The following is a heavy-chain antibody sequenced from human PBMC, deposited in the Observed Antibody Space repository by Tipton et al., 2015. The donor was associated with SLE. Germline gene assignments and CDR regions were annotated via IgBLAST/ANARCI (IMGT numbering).Heavy chain of an antibody. J-gene: IGHJ4*01. V-gene: IGHV4-34*01. CDR2: SHPSGST. CDR3: ARGAKERITLVRVRPYYFDY. D-gene: IGHD3-10*01. Sequence: TLSLTCAVYGGSFSGYYWCWIRQPPGKGLEWVGESHPSGSTNYNPSLKSRVTISVDTSKNQLSLKLTSVTAADTAVYYCARGAKERITLVRVRPYYFDYWGQGSLVTVSS. CDR1: GGSFSGYY.